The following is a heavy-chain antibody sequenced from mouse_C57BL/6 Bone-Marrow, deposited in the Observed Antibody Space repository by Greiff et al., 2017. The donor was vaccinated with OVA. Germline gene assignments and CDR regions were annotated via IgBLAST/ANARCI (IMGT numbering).Heavy chain of an antibody. V-gene: IGHV1-75*01. D-gene: IGHD1-1*01. CDR2: IFPGSGST. CDR3: ARGVYYYGSSPHYYAMDY. CDR1: GYTFTDYY. Sequence: VKVVESGPELVKPGASVKISCKASGYTFTDYYINWVKQRPGQGLEWIGWIFPGSGSTYYNEKFKGKATLTVDKSSSTAYMLLSSLTSEDSAVYFCARGVYYYGSSPHYYAMDYWGQGTSVTVSS. J-gene: IGHJ4*01.